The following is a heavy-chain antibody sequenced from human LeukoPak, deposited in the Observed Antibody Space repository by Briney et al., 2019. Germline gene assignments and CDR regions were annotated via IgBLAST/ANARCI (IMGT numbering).Heavy chain of an antibody. CDR3: ANSGPWLAGGPFDY. CDR2: IYSGGDT. J-gene: IGHJ4*02. V-gene: IGHV3-66*01. CDR1: GFTVSSNY. D-gene: IGHD6-19*01. Sequence: GGSLRLSCAASGFTVSSNYMSWVRQAPGKGLEWVSVIYSGGDTYYADSVKGRFTISRDSSKNTLYLQMNSLRAEDTAVYYCANSGPWLAGGPFDYWGQGTLVTVSS.